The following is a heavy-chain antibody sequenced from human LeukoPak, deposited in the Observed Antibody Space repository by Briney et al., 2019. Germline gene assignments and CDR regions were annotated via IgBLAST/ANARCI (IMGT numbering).Heavy chain of an antibody. J-gene: IGHJ5*02. CDR1: GGTSSSYA. D-gene: IGHD3-16*02. CDR2: IIPIFGTA. CDR3: ARDFSGDYVWGSYRYNWFDP. V-gene: IGHV1-69*13. Sequence: SVKVSCKASGGTSSSYAISWVRQAPGQGLEWMGGIIPIFGTANYAQKFQGRVTITADESTSTAYMELSSLRSEDTAVYYCARDFSGDYVWGSYRYNWFDPWGQGTLVTVSS.